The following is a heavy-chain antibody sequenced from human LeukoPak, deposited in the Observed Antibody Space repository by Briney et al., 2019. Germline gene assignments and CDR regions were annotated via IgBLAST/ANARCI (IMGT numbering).Heavy chain of an antibody. CDR1: GGTFSSYT. CDR3: ARDGAVAARPDSD. CDR2: IIPILGIA. J-gene: IGHJ4*02. V-gene: IGHV1-69*04. D-gene: IGHD6-6*01. Sequence: SVKISCKASGGTFSSYTISWVRQAPGQGLEWMGRIIPILGIANYAQKFQGRVTITADKSTSTAYMELSSLRSEDTAVYYCARDGAVAARPDSDWGQGTLVTVSS.